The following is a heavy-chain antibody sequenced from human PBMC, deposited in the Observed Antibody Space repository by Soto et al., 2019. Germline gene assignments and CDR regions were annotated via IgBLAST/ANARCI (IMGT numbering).Heavy chain of an antibody. CDR3: ARSIRTTVTLWWHTFDI. V-gene: IGHV1-18*01. CDR2: ISAYNGNT. CDR1: GYTFTSYG. J-gene: IGHJ3*02. Sequence: QVQLVQSGAEVKKPGASVKVSCKASGYTFTSYGISWVRQAPGQGLEWMGWISAYNGNTNYAQKLQGRVTMTTDTSTSTAYMELRSLRSDDTAVYYCARSIRTTVTLWWHTFDIWGQGTMVTVSS. D-gene: IGHD4-17*01.